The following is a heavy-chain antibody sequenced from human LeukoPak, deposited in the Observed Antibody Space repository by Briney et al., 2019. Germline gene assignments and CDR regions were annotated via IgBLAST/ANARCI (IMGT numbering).Heavy chain of an antibody. CDR3: VRTSRDGYLPLDY. J-gene: IGHJ4*02. CDR1: GFTFSSYF. D-gene: IGHD5-24*01. V-gene: IGHV3-21*04. CDR2: ISSSSSYI. Sequence: PGGSLRLSCAASGFTFSSYFMNWVRQAPGKGLEWVSSISSSSSYIYYGDSVKGRFTISRDNAKNSLYLQMNSLRAEDTAVYYCVRTSRDGYLPLDYWGQGTLVTVSS.